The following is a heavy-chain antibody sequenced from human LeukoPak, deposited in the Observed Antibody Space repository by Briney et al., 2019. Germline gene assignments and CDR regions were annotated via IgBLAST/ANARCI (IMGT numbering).Heavy chain of an antibody. D-gene: IGHD2-2*02. Sequence: GGSLRLSCAASGFTFSDYYMTWIRQAPGKGLEWISYLSNSGSAVYYADSVKGRFTISRDNAKNSLYLQLNTLRAEDTAVYYCARDRYTSYWGQGTLIIVSS. CDR1: GFTFSDYY. V-gene: IGHV3-11*04. J-gene: IGHJ4*02. CDR2: LSNSGSAV. CDR3: ARDRYTSY.